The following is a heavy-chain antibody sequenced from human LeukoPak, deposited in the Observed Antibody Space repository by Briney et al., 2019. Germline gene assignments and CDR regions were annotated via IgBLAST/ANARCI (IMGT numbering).Heavy chain of an antibody. CDR3: ASDSAWNLHGGYLDH. Sequence: QPGKSLRLSCATSGFSFYNLAFHWVRQAPGKGLEWVSLISHDGNSRKYADSVKGRFIVSRDNSKNTLYLQMNSLRSEDTAVYYCASDSAWNLHGGYLDHWGQGTLVSVSS. CDR2: ISHDGNSR. CDR1: GFSFYNLA. J-gene: IGHJ4*02. D-gene: IGHD2-15*01. V-gene: IGHV3-30*04.